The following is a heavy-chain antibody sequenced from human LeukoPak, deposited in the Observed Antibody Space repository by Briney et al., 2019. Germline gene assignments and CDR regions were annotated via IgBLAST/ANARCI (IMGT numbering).Heavy chain of an antibody. CDR1: GFTFSSYA. CDR3: ARARGIAAADDFDY. D-gene: IGHD6-13*01. Sequence: GRSLRLSCAASGFTFSSYAMHWVRQAPGKGLEWVAVISYDGSNKYYADSVKGRFTIPRDNSKNTLYLQMNSLRAEDTAVYYCARARGIAAADDFDYWGQGTLVTVSS. V-gene: IGHV3-30-3*01. J-gene: IGHJ4*02. CDR2: ISYDGSNK.